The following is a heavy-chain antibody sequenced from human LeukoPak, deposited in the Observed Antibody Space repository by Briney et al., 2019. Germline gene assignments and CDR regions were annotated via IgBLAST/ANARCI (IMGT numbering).Heavy chain of an antibody. Sequence: GSLRLSCAVSGLTVSNNYMSWVRQAPGKGLEGVSVMYSGGTTHYADSVKGRFTISRDNARNTLYLQMNSLRAEDTAVYYCARGVYDSSGYYWVQLDYWGQGTLVTVSS. CDR2: MYSGGTT. CDR3: ARGVYDSSGYYWVQLDY. D-gene: IGHD3-22*01. J-gene: IGHJ4*02. V-gene: IGHV3-66*01. CDR1: GLTVSNNY.